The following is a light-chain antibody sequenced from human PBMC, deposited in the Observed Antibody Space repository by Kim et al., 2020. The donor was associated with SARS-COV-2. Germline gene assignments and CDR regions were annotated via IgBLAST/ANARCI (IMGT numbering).Light chain of an antibody. J-gene: IGLJ2*01. V-gene: IGLV3-19*01. CDR2: GRN. Sequence: SSELTQDPAVSVALGQTVRITCQGDSLRSYYATWYQQKPRQAPLLVIFGRNNRPSGIPDRFSGSTSGNTASLTISGAQAEDEADFCCQSRDSVGNVVFGGGTKVTVL. CDR1: SLRSYY. CDR3: QSRDSVGNVV.